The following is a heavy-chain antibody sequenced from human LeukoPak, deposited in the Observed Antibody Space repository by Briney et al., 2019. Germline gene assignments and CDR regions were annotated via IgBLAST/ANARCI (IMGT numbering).Heavy chain of an antibody. CDR3: ARRGYCSSTTCYSFDY. Sequence: GESLKISCQGSGYSFTSDWIGWVRQMPGKGLEWMGIIYPGDSDTRYSPSFQGQVTISVDKSISTAFLQWSSLKASDTAMYYCARRGYCSSTTCYSFDYWGQGTLVTVSS. CDR2: IYPGDSDT. CDR1: GYSFTSDW. D-gene: IGHD2-2*01. J-gene: IGHJ4*02. V-gene: IGHV5-51*01.